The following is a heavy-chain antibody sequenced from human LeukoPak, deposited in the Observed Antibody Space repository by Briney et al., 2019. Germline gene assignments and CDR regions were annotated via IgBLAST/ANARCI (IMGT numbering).Heavy chain of an antibody. J-gene: IGHJ4*02. CDR2: VNLQGST. V-gene: IGHV4-4*02. CDR1: GGSISNTNW. D-gene: IGHD6-13*01. CDR3: ARTRSQGIAAQYFDY. Sequence: SETLSLTCGVSGGSISNTNWWTWVRQPPGKGLECIGEVNLQGSTNSNPSLKSRVAISVDKSENHISLKLTSVTAADTAVYYCARTRSQGIAAQYFDYWAREPWSPPPQ.